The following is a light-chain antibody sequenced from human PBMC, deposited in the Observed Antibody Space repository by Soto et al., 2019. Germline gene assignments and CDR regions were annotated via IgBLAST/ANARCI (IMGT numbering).Light chain of an antibody. CDR1: QSVSSSY. CDR2: SVS. V-gene: IGKV3-20*01. J-gene: IGKJ1*01. CDR3: QQNGSSPWT. Sequence: EIVLTQSPGTVSLSPGERATLSCRASQSVSSSYLAWYQQKPGQAPRLLIYSVSSRATGIPDRFSGSGSGTDFTLTIGRLEPEDFAVYYCQQNGSSPWTFGQGTRVEIK.